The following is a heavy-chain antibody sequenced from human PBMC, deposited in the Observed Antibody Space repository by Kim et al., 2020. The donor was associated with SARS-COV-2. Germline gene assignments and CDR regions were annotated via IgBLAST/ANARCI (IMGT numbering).Heavy chain of an antibody. CDR3: TLTPIDILTYRSGYYYYDGMDV. D-gene: IGHD3-9*01. V-gene: IGHV3-15*01. CDR2: IKSKTDGGTT. CDR1: GFTFSNAW. J-gene: IGHJ6*02. Sequence: GGSLRLSCAASGFTFSNAWMSWVRQAPGKGLEWVGRIKSKTDGGTTDYAAPVKGRFTISRDDSKNTLYLQMNSLKTEDTAVYYCTLTPIDILTYRSGYYYYDGMDVWGQGTTVTVSS.